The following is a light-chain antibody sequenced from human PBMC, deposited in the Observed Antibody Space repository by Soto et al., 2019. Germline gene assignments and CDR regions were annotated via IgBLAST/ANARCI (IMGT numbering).Light chain of an antibody. CDR2: DVT. CDR3: SSYTSNSTVV. J-gene: IGLJ2*01. CDR1: SSDIGGYNY. V-gene: IGLV2-14*01. Sequence: QSALPQPASVSGSPGQSITISCTGTSSDIGGYNYVCWYQQHPGKAPKLMIYDVTNRPSGVSNRFSGSKSGNTASLSISGLQAEDEADYYCSSYTSNSTVVFGGGTQLTVL.